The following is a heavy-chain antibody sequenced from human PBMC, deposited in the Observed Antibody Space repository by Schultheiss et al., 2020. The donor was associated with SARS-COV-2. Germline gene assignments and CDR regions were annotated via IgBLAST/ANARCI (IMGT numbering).Heavy chain of an antibody. CDR3: ASSGWYYYYYGMDV. Sequence: GESLKISCAASGFTFSGYWMSWVRQAPGKGLEWVANIKKDGSEKYYVDSVKGRFTISRDNAKNSLYLQMNSLRAEDTAVYYCASSGWYYYYYGMDVWGQGTTVTVSS. D-gene: IGHD6-19*01. CDR2: IKKDGSEK. V-gene: IGHV3-7*01. CDR1: GFTFSGYW. J-gene: IGHJ6*02.